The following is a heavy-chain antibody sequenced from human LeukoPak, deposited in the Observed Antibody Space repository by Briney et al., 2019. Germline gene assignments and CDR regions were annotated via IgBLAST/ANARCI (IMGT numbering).Heavy chain of an antibody. CDR3: AKALTSDYNYKDV. V-gene: IGHV3-23*01. CDR2: ISGSGSST. Sequence: TGGSLRLSCAASGFTVRSDGMSWVRQAPGRGLEWVSDISGSGSSTYYADSVKGRFTISRDTSKDTLYLQMNSLRADVTAVYCWAKALTSDYNYKDVWGKGTTVIVS. CDR1: GFTVRSDG. J-gene: IGHJ6*03.